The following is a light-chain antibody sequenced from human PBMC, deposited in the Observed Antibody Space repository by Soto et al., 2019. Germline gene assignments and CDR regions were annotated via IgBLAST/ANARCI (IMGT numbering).Light chain of an antibody. CDR1: GSDIGSYDY. CDR2: DVG. CDR3: CAYAGSYTPV. J-gene: IGLJ3*02. Sequence: QSALTQPRSMSGSPGQSVTISCSGTGSDIGSYDYVSWYQQHPDKAPKLMLYDVGKRPSGVPDRFSGSKSGSTASLTISGSQAEDEADYYCCAYAGSYTPVFGGGTKLTVL. V-gene: IGLV2-11*01.